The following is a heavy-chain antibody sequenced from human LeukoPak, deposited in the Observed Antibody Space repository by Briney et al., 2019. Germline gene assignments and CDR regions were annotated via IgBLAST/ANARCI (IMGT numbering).Heavy chain of an antibody. J-gene: IGHJ6*03. Sequence: GGSLRLSCAASGFTFSSYWMSWVRQAPGKGLEWAANIKQDGSEKYYVDSVKGRFTISRDNAKNSLYLQMNSLRAEDTAVYYCASESYYYYYMDVWGKGTTVTVSS. V-gene: IGHV3-7*01. CDR3: ASESYYYYYMDV. CDR2: IKQDGSEK. CDR1: GFTFSSYW.